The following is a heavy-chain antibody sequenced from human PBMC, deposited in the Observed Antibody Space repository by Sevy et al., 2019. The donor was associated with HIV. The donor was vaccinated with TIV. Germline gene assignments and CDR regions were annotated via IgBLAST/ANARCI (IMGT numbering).Heavy chain of an antibody. CDR1: GFTFSNAW. CDR2: IKSKTDGGTT. CDR3: TAGGVVTGFYYYYGMDV. Sequence: GGSLRLSCAASGFTFSNAWMSWVRQAPGKGLEWVGRIKSKTDGGTTDYAAPVKGRFTISRDDSKNTQHLQMNSLKTEDTAVYYCTAGGVVTGFYYYYGMDVWGQGTTVTVSS. D-gene: IGHD3-3*01. V-gene: IGHV3-15*01. J-gene: IGHJ6*02.